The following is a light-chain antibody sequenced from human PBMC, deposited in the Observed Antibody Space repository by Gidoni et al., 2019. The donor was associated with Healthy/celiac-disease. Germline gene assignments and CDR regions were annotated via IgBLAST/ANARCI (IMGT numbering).Light chain of an antibody. Sequence: SSELTQDPAVSAALGQTVRFTCQGDSLRSYYASWYQQKPGQAPVLVIYGKNNRPSGIPDRFSGSSSGNTASLTITGAQAEDEADYYCNSRDSSGNQWVFGGGTKLTVL. CDR1: SLRSYY. CDR2: GKN. V-gene: IGLV3-19*01. CDR3: NSRDSSGNQWV. J-gene: IGLJ3*02.